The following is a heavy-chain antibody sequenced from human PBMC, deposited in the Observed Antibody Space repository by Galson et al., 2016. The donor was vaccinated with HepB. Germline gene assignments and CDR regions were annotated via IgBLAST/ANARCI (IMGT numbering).Heavy chain of an antibody. CDR3: ARDAWRGYYARDAFDI. CDR2: ISSSSSYI. V-gene: IGHV3-21*01. Sequence: SLRLSCAASGFTFSSHAMNWVRQAPGKGLEWVSYISSSSSYIYYEDAEKGRFIISRDNAKKSLYLQMNSLRDEDTAVYYCARDAWRGYYARDAFDIWGQGTMVTVSS. J-gene: IGHJ3*02. CDR1: GFTFSSHA. D-gene: IGHD3-3*01.